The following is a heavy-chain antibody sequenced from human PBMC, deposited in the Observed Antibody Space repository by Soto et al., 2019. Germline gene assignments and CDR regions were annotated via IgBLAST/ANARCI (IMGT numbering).Heavy chain of an antibody. Sequence: GASVKVSCKASGCTFSSYAISWVRQAPGQGLEWMGGIIPIFGTANYAQKFQGRVTITADESTSTAYMGLSSLRSEDTAVYYCARDTDCSGTRCPTSGFGMDVWGQGTTVTVSS. J-gene: IGHJ6*02. CDR1: GCTFSSYA. D-gene: IGHD2-2*01. V-gene: IGHV1-69*13. CDR3: ARDTDCSGTRCPTSGFGMDV. CDR2: IIPIFGTA.